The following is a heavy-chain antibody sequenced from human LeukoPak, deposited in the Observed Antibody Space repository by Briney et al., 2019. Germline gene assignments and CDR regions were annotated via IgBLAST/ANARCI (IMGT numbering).Heavy chain of an antibody. CDR3: ARVRRGVGPGRFDP. CDR2: IYYSGST. CDR1: GGSISSYS. V-gene: IGHV4-39*07. D-gene: IGHD2-8*01. J-gene: IGHJ5*02. Sequence: SETLSLTCTVSGGSISSYSWNWIRQPPGKGLEWIGSIYYSGSTYYNPSLKSRVTISVDTSKNQFSLKLSSVTAADTAVYYCARVRRGVGPGRFDPWGQGTLVTVSS.